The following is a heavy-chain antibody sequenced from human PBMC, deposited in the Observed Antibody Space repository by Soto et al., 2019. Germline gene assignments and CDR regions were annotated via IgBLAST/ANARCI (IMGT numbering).Heavy chain of an antibody. CDR1: GYTFTSYA. Sequence: ASVKVSCKASGYTFTSYAMHWVRQAPGQRLEWMGWINAGNGNTKYSQKFQGRVTITRDTSASTAYMELSSLRSEDTAVYYCARANYIWGSYHRQYYYYYMDVWGKGTTVTVSS. V-gene: IGHV1-3*01. J-gene: IGHJ6*03. D-gene: IGHD3-16*02. CDR2: INAGNGNT. CDR3: ARANYIWGSYHRQYYYYYMDV.